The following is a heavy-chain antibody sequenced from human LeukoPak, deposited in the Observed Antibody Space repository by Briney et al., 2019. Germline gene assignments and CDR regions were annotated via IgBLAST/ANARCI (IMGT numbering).Heavy chain of an antibody. V-gene: IGHV4-39*01. CDR1: GDSISGTSSY. CDR2: IDYTGTT. CDR3: ASVMGWYFDL. J-gene: IGHJ2*01. D-gene: IGHD2-21*01. Sequence: SETLSLTCTVSGDSISGTSSYWGWIRQPPGKGLEWIGSIDYTGTTYYDTSLKRRVTISVDTSKNQFSLKLNSVTAADTAVYYCASVMGWYFDLWGRGTLVTVSS.